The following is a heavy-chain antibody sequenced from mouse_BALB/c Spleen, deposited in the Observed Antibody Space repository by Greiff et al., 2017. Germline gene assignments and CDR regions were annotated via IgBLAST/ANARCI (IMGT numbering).Heavy chain of an antibody. CDR2: IWRGGST. Sequence: QVQLQQSGPSLVQPSQSLSITCTVSGFSLTSYGVHWVRQSPGKGLEWLGVIWRGGSTDYNAAFMSRLSITKDNSKSQVFFKMNSLQADDTAIYYCAKKGDYDDGAWFAYWGQGTLVTVSA. CDR1: GFSLTSYG. V-gene: IGHV2-5-1*01. J-gene: IGHJ3*01. D-gene: IGHD2-4*01. CDR3: AKKGDYDDGAWFAY.